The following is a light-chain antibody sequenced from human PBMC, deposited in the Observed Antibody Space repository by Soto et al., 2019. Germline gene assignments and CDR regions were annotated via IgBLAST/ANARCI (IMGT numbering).Light chain of an antibody. CDR2: GLS. V-gene: IGKV3D-15*01. J-gene: IGKJ3*01. CDR1: QSVSYN. Sequence: EIVMTQSPATLSGSPGERATLSCRASQSVSYNLAWYQQKPGQAPRLLVYGLSTRATGIPARFSSSGSGTEFTLTISSMRSEDFAIYYCQQYNDWPRTFGPGTKVDFK. CDR3: QQYNDWPRT.